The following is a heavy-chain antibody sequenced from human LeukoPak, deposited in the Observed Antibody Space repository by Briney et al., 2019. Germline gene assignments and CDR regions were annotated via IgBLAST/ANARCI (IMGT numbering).Heavy chain of an antibody. Sequence: SVKVSCKASGGTFSSYAISWVRQAPGQGLEWMGRIIPILGIANYAQKFQGRVTITADKSTSTAYTELSSLRSEDTAVYYCARVGWNIVVVPAASGYFDLWGRGTLVTVSS. J-gene: IGHJ2*01. V-gene: IGHV1-69*04. CDR3: ARVGWNIVVVPAASGYFDL. CDR2: IIPILGIA. CDR1: GGTFSSYA. D-gene: IGHD2-2*01.